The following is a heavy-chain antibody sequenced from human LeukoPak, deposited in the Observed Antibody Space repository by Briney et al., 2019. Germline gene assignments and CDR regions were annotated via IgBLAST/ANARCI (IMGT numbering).Heavy chain of an antibody. D-gene: IGHD2-15*01. CDR2: LNYSGNT. CDR1: GGSISSGGYY. Sequence: SQTLSLTCTVSGGSISSGGYYWGWIRQPPGKGLEWIGSLNYSGNTYYNPSLRNRVSMSVDTSKNQFSLKLTSVTATDTAIYYCARQWSYWGQGTLVTVSS. CDR3: ARQWSY. J-gene: IGHJ4*02. V-gene: IGHV4-39*01.